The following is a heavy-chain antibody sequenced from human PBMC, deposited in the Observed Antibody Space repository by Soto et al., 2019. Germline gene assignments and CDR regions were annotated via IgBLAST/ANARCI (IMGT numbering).Heavy chain of an antibody. Sequence: QVQLVESGGGVVQPGRSLRLSCAASGFTFSSYGLHWVRQAPGKGLEWVAVIWYDGSNKYYADSVKGRFTISRDNSKNTLYLQMNSLRAEDTAVYYCARGRYCSSTSCNTYGMDVWGHRTTVTVSS. CDR2: IWYDGSNK. V-gene: IGHV3-33*01. J-gene: IGHJ6*02. CDR3: ARGRYCSSTSCNTYGMDV. D-gene: IGHD2-2*01. CDR1: GFTFSSYG.